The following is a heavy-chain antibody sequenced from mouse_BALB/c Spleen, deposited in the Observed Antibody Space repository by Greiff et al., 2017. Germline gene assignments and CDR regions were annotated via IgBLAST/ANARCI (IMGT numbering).Heavy chain of an antibody. CDR1: GYTFTSYW. Sequence: QVHVKQSGAELVKPGASVKLSCKTSGYTFTSYWIQWVKQRPGQGLGWIGEIFPGTGTTYYNEKFKGKATLTIDTSSSTAYMQLSSLTSEDSAVYFCARKEEVSYYFDYWGQGTTLTVSS. CDR2: IFPGTGTT. CDR3: ARKEEVSYYFDY. J-gene: IGHJ2*01. V-gene: IGHV1S132*01. D-gene: IGHD6-2*01.